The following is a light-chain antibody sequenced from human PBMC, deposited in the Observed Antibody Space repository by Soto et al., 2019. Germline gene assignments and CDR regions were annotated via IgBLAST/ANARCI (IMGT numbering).Light chain of an antibody. CDR3: AAWDDSLNAL. Sequence: QSVRSQPPSASGTPGQRVTISCSGSSSNIGSNTVNWYQQLPGTAPKLLIYSNNQRPSGVPDRFSGSKSGTSASLAISGLQSEDEADYYCAAWDDSLNALFGGGTKLTVL. CDR1: SSNIGSNT. CDR2: SNN. V-gene: IGLV1-44*01. J-gene: IGLJ2*01.